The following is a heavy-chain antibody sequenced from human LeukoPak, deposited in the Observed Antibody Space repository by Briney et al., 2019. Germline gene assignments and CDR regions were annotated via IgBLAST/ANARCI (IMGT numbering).Heavy chain of an antibody. CDR2: ISGSGTTT. D-gene: IGHD6-19*01. CDR1: GFTFSSYA. Sequence: QPGGSLRLSCAASGFTFSSYAMSWVRQAPGKGLDWVSAISGSGTTTYYADSVKGRFTISRDISKSTLYLQMNSLRAEDTAVYYCAKSGHNSAWYENEWGQGALVTV. J-gene: IGHJ1*01. V-gene: IGHV3-23*01. CDR3: AKSGHNSAWYENE.